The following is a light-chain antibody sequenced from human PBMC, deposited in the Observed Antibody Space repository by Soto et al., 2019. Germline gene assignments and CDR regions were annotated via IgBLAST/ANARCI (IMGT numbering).Light chain of an antibody. CDR1: SSKIGSNY. Sequence: QLVLTQPPSASGTPGQRVTISCSGSSSKIGSNYVYWYQQLPGTVPQLLIYRNSERPSGVPDRFSGSKSGTSASLAISGLRSEDEADYYCAAWDDSLSGVVFGGGTKVTVL. J-gene: IGLJ2*01. V-gene: IGLV1-47*01. CDR3: AAWDDSLSGVV. CDR2: RNS.